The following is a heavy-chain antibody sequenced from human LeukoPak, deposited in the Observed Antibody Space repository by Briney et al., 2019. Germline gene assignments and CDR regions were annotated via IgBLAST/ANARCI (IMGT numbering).Heavy chain of an antibody. D-gene: IGHD3-22*01. CDR3: ARDYEDAFDI. CDR2: IYYSGST. CDR1: GGSISSYY. Sequence: SETLSLTCTVSGGSISSYYWSWIRQPPGKGLEWIGYIYYSGSTNYNPSLKSRVTISVDTSKNQFSLKLSSVAAADTAVYYCARDYEDAFDIWGQGTMVTVSS. J-gene: IGHJ3*02. V-gene: IGHV4-59*01.